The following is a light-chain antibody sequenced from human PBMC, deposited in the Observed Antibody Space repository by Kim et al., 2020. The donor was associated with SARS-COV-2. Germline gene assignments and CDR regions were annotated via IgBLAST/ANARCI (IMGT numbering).Light chain of an antibody. CDR2: DVN. V-gene: IGLV2-14*04. J-gene: IGLJ3*02. CDR1: SSDVGGYNY. CDR3: SSYTSSTTWV. Sequence: GQSITMSCTGTSSDVGGYNYVSWYQQHPGKAPKLMIYDVNKRPSGVSNRFSGSKSGNTASLTISGLQAEDEADYHCSSYTSSTTWVFGGGTQLTVL.